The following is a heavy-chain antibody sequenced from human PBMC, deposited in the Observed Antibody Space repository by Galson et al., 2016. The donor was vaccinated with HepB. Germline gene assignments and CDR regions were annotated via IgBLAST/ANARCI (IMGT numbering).Heavy chain of an antibody. D-gene: IGHD4-17*01. CDR3: ARHDYGDFLFDY. CDR1: GGSISSGGYY. Sequence: SETLSLTCTVSGGSISSGGYYWTWIRQHPGKGLEWIASMYYSGSTYYNPSLKSRVTISVDTSKNQLSLELSSVTAADTAMYYCARHDYGDFLFDYWGQGTLVIVSS. CDR2: MYYSGST. V-gene: IGHV4-39*01. J-gene: IGHJ4*02.